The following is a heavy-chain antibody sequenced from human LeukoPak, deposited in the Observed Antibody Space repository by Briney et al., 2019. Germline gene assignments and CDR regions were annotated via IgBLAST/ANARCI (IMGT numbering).Heavy chain of an antibody. CDR1: GGSISSSSYY. V-gene: IGHV4-39*01. Sequence: SETLSLTCTVSGGSISSSSYYWGWIRQPPGKGLEWIGSIYYSGSTYYNPSLKSRVTISVDTSKNQFSLNLSSVTAADTAVYYCARGASYGRSDFDFWGRGTLVIVSS. CDR2: IYYSGST. D-gene: IGHD1-26*01. J-gene: IGHJ4*02. CDR3: ARGASYGRSDFDF.